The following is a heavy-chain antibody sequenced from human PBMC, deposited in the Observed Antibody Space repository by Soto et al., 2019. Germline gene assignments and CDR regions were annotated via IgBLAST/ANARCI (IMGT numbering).Heavy chain of an antibody. V-gene: IGHV4-30-2*01. J-gene: IGHJ3*02. D-gene: IGHD5-12*01. CDR2: IYHSGST. Sequence: QLQLQESGSGLVKPSQTLSLTCAVSGGSISSGGYSWSWIRQPPGKGLEWIGYIYHSGSTYYNPSLKSRVTISVDRSKNQFSLKLSSVTAADTAVYYCAGRRDGYTKGAFDIWGQGTMVTVSS. CDR3: AGRRDGYTKGAFDI. CDR1: GGSISSGGYS.